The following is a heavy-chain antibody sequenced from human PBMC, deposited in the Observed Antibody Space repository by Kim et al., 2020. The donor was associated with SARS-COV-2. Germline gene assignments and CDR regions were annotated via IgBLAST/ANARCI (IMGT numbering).Heavy chain of an antibody. J-gene: IGHJ6*02. CDR3: ARAGIVVVPAAIDGPYYYGMDV. CDR2: IIPIFGTA. CDR1: GGTFSSYA. V-gene: IGHV1-69*13. D-gene: IGHD2-2*02. Sequence: SVKVSCKASGGTFSSYAISWVRQAPGQGLEWMGGIIPIFGTANYAQKFQGRVTITADESTSTAYMELSSLISEDTAVYYCARAGIVVVPAAIDGPYYYGMDVWGQGTTVTVSS.